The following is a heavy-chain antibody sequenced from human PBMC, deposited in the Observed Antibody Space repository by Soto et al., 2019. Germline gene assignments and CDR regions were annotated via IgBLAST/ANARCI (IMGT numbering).Heavy chain of an antibody. V-gene: IGHV3-30-3*01. Sequence: QVQLVESGGGVVQPGRSLRLSCVASGFTFSTSAMHWVRQAPGKGLEWVAVTSYDESQKFYGDSVKGRFTISRDNSKNTLYLQMNSLRTEDTAVYYCARKSYYDFWSGSYFDFRGQGTLVTVSS. D-gene: IGHD3-3*01. CDR1: GFTFSTSA. J-gene: IGHJ4*02. CDR2: TSYDESQK. CDR3: ARKSYYDFWSGSYFDF.